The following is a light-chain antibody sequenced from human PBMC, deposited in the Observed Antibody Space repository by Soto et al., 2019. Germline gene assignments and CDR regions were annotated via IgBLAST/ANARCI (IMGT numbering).Light chain of an antibody. CDR2: GNN. J-gene: IGLJ2*01. V-gene: IGLV1-40*01. Sequence: QSVLTQPPSVSGAPGQRVTISCTGRSSNIGAGYDVHWYQQLPGTAPKLLIYGNNNRPSGVPDRFSGSKSGTSASLAITGLQAEDEADYYCQSHDSSLSGHVVFGGGTKLTGL. CDR1: SSNIGAGYD. CDR3: QSHDSSLSGHVV.